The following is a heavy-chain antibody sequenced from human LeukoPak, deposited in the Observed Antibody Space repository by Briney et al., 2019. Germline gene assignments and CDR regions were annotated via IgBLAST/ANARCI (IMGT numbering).Heavy chain of an antibody. J-gene: IGHJ4*02. V-gene: IGHV4-39*01. D-gene: IGHD4-17*01. CDR3: ARQSGGATVTTIFDY. Sequence: SETLSLTCTVSGASITSSSHYWGWIRQPPGKGLEWIGSLFYSGSTSYNPSLKSRVTISVDTSKDQFSLKLSSVTAADTAVYYCARQSGGATVTTIFDYWGQGTLVTVSS. CDR2: LFYSGST. CDR1: GASITSSSHY.